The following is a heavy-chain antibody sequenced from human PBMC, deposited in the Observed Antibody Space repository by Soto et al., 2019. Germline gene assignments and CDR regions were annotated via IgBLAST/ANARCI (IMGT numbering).Heavy chain of an antibody. V-gene: IGHV3-7*01. D-gene: IGHD3-3*01. J-gene: IGHJ3*02. CDR3: AREDFVSAFDI. Sequence: VQLVESGGGLVQPGGSLRLSCAASGFTFSSYWMSWVRQAPGKGLEWVANIKQDGSEKYYVDSVKGRFTISRDNAKNSLYLQMTSLRAEDTAVYYCAREDFVSAFDIWGHGTMVTVSS. CDR1: GFTFSSYW. CDR2: IKQDGSEK.